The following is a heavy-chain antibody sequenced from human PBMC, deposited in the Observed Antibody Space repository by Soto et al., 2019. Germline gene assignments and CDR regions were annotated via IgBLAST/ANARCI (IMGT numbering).Heavy chain of an antibody. V-gene: IGHV4-39*01. J-gene: IGHJ3*01. CDR1: GGSITSGAFY. CDR3: ASRVYSDDWFSAIHDAFDV. D-gene: IGHD3-9*01. CDR2: ISYSDIT. Sequence: QLQLQESGPGLVKPSETLSLSCTVSGGSITSGAFYWGWIRQSPGKGLEWIATISYSDITYSNPSFKSRVTLSLDTSTSQFSLRLTSVTAADSALYFCASRVYSDDWFSAIHDAFDVWGQGTLVSVSS.